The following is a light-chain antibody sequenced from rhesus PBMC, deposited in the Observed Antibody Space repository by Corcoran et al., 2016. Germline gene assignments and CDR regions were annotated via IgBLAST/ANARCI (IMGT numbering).Light chain of an antibody. Sequence: DIQMTQSPSSLSASVGDRVTITCRASQGINNWLAWYQQKPGKAPKLLIHRTSSLGTGVPSRFRGSGSGTDVTLTISRLQSEDIATYYCQQYDDSPLTFGGGTKVEIK. CDR2: RTS. J-gene: IGKJ4*01. V-gene: IGKV1-69*01. CDR1: QGINNW. CDR3: QQYDDSPLT.